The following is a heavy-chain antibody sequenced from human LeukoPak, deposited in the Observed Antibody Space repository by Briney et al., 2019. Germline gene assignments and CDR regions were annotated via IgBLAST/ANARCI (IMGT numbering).Heavy chain of an antibody. CDR3: AKDLTSIVGATAAEDAFDI. CDR1: GFTFSSYG. J-gene: IGHJ3*02. D-gene: IGHD1-26*01. Sequence: GGSLRLSCAASGFTFSSYGMHWVRQAPGKGLEWVAFIRYDGSNKYYADSVKGRFTISRDNSKNTLYLQMNSLRAEDTAVYYCAKDLTSIVGATAAEDAFDIWGQGTMVTVSS. V-gene: IGHV3-30*02. CDR2: IRYDGSNK.